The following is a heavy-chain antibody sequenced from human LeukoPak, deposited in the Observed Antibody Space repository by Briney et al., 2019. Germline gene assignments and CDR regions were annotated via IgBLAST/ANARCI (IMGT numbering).Heavy chain of an antibody. D-gene: IGHD2-21*02. Sequence: ASVKVSCKASGGTFSSYAISWVRQAPGQGLEWMGGIIPIFGTANHAQKFQGRVTITADESTSTAYMELSSLRSEDTAVYYCARRHCCGGDRNWFDPWGQGTLVTVSS. V-gene: IGHV1-69*13. J-gene: IGHJ5*02. CDR1: GGTFSSYA. CDR3: ARRHCCGGDRNWFDP. CDR2: IIPIFGTA.